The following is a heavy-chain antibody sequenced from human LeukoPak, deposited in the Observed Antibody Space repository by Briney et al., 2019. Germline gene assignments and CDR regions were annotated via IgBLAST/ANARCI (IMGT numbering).Heavy chain of an antibody. CDR1: GGSISSYY. CDR3: ARGGIRYFDWLFDY. J-gene: IGHJ4*02. CDR2: IYYSGST. V-gene: IGHV4-59*01. D-gene: IGHD3-9*01. Sequence: SETLSLTCTVSGGSISSYYWSWIRQPPGKGLEWIGYIYYSGSTNYNPSLKSRVTISVDTPKNQFSLKLSSVTAADTAVYYCARGGIRYFDWLFDYWGQGTLVTVSS.